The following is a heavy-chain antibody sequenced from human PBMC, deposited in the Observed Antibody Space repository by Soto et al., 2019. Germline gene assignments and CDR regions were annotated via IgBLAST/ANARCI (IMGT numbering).Heavy chain of an antibody. J-gene: IGHJ4*02. D-gene: IGHD3-16*02. CDR1: GGSISSGDNY. Sequence: QVQLQESGPGLVKPSQTLSLTCSISGGSISSGDNYWSWIRQPPGKGLEWIGYIHSSGRTFYNPSLKGRVTISIDPSKNQFSLKLSSVTAADTAVYSCARGTYFDSAWGTYRVGSSGCFDYWGQGTLVSVSS. V-gene: IGHV4-30-4*01. CDR2: IHSSGRT. CDR3: ARGTYFDSAWGTYRVGSSGCFDY.